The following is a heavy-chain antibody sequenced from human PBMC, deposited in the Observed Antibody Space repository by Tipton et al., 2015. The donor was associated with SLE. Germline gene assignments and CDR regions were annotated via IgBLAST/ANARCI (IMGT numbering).Heavy chain of an antibody. D-gene: IGHD1-26*01. CDR1: GFTFSSYA. Sequence: SLRLSCAASGFTFSSYAMSWVRQAPGKGLEWVSVIYSGGSSTYYADSVKGRFTISRDNSKNTLYLQMNSLRTEDTAVYYCAKRKWDSNSNCHPFDHWGQGTLVTVSS. CDR2: IYSGGSST. CDR3: AKRKWDSNSNCHPFDH. J-gene: IGHJ4*02. V-gene: IGHV3-23*03.